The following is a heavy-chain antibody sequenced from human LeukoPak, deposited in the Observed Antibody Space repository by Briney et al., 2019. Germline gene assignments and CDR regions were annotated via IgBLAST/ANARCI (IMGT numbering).Heavy chain of an antibody. Sequence: ASVKVSCKASGYTFSDYYIHWVRQAPGQGLEWMGWLHTDSGGTTYGRQFQGRITMTRETSISTAYMELSSLRSDDMAVYYCARDIVVVPAAMLYYYYYGMDVWGQGTTVTVSS. CDR3: ARDIVVVPAAMLYYYYYGMDV. CDR1: GYTFSDYY. CDR2: LHTDSGGT. D-gene: IGHD2-2*01. V-gene: IGHV1-2*02. J-gene: IGHJ6*02.